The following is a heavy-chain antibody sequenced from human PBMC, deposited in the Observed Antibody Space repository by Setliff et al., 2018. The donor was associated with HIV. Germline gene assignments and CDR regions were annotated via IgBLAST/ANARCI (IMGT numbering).Heavy chain of an antibody. Sequence: PGGSLRLSCAASGLTFSNAWMGWVRQAPGKGLEWVGRIRSKANSYATAYAASVKGRFTISRDDSKNTAYLQMNSLKTEDTAVYYCTRESKRGYSSNWYYFDYWGHGTLVTVSS. V-gene: IGHV3-73*01. CDR2: IRSKANSYAT. J-gene: IGHJ4*01. CDR1: GLTFSNAW. CDR3: TRESKRGYSSNWYYFDY. D-gene: IGHD6-13*01.